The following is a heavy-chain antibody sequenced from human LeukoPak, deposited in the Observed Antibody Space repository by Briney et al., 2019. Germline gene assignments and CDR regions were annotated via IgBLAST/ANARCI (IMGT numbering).Heavy chain of an antibody. CDR3: ARVDCTNGVCYGARGWFDP. D-gene: IGHD2-8*01. J-gene: IGHJ5*02. CDR1: GGSISSYY. CDR2: IYYSGST. Sequence: SETLSLTCTVSGGSISSYYWSWIRQPPGKGLEWIGYIYYSGSTNYNPSLKSRVTISVDTSKNQFSLKLSSVTAADTAVYYCARVDCTNGVCYGARGWFDPWGQGTLVTVSS. V-gene: IGHV4-59*01.